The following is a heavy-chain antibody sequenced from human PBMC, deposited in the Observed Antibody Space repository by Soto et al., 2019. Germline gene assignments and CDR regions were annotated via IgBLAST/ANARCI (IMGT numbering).Heavy chain of an antibody. Sequence: SVKVSCKASGYTFTGYFLHWVRQAPGQGLEWMGWINPNSGDTNCAQKFQGWVTLTRDTSISTAYMELTRLRSDDTAVYYCARADYGDYLSSYYLDSWGQGTLGTVS. CDR2: INPNSGDT. D-gene: IGHD4-17*01. CDR1: GYTFTGYF. CDR3: ARADYGDYLSSYYLDS. V-gene: IGHV1-2*04. J-gene: IGHJ4*02.